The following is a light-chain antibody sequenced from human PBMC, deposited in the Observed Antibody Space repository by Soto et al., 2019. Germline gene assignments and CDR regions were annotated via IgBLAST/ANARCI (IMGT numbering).Light chain of an antibody. CDR3: TSYTSSSTWV. CDR1: TSDVGGYNY. V-gene: IGLV2-14*01. Sequence: QSVLTQPASVSGSPGQSITISCTGTTSDVGGYNYVSWFQQYPGKAPKPKIYEVSNRPSGVSNRFSGSKSGNTASLTISDLQAEDEADYYCTSYTSSSTWVFGGGTKLTVL. J-gene: IGLJ3*02. CDR2: EVS.